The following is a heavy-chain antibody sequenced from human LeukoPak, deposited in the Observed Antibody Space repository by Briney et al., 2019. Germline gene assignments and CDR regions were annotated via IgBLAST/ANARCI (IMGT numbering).Heavy chain of an antibody. J-gene: IGHJ4*02. Sequence: ASVKVSCKASGGTFSTYTIGWVRQAPGQGLEWMGRIIPIFDTSNYAQKFQGRLTITADTSTNTAYMELSSLRSEDTAFYYCARDSFCSATTCYSAPHFDYWGQGTLVTVSS. CDR1: GGTFSTYT. V-gene: IGHV1-69*08. CDR2: IIPIFDTS. D-gene: IGHD2-2*01. CDR3: ARDSFCSATTCYSAPHFDY.